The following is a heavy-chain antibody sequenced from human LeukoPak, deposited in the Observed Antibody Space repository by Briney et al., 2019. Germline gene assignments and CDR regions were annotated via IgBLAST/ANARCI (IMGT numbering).Heavy chain of an antibody. Sequence: KASETLSLTCTVSGGSISSYYWSWIRQPPGKGLEWIGYIYYSGSTNYNPSLKSRVTISVDTSKNQFSLKLSSVTAADTAVYYCAAARGIRYYFDYWGQGTLFTVSS. V-gene: IGHV4-59*01. CDR2: IYYSGST. J-gene: IGHJ4*02. CDR3: AAARGIRYYFDY. D-gene: IGHD3-16*01. CDR1: GGSISSYY.